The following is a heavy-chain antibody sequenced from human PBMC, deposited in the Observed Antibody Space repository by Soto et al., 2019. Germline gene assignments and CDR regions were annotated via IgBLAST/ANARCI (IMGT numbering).Heavy chain of an antibody. V-gene: IGHV4-34*01. D-gene: IGHD6-6*01. CDR1: GGSFSGYY. CDR2: INHSGGT. CDR3: ASSIAARRRGDY. Sequence: QVQLQQWGAGLLKPSETLSLTCAVYGGSFSGYYWSWIRQPPGKGLEWIGEINHSGGTNYNPSLKSRVTISVDTSKNQFSLKLSSVTAADTAVYYCASSIAARRRGDYWGQGTLVTVSS. J-gene: IGHJ4*02.